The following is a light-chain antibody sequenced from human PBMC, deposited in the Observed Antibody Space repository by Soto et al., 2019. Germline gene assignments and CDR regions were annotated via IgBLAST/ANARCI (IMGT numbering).Light chain of an antibody. CDR1: SSDVGGYNY. CDR3: CSYAGSYTYV. CDR2: DVS. V-gene: IGLV2-11*01. Sequence: QSVLTQPRSVSGYPGQSVTISCTGTSSDVGGYNYVSWYQQHPGKAPKLMIYDVSKRPSGVPDRFSGSKSGNTASLTISGLXAEDEADYYCCSYAGSYTYVFGTGTKV. J-gene: IGLJ1*01.